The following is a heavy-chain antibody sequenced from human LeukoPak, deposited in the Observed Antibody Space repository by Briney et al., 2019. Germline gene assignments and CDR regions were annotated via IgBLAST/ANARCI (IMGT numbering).Heavy chain of an antibody. CDR2: IYYSGST. D-gene: IGHD6-13*01. Sequence: PSETLSLTCTVSGGSISSYYWSWIRQPPGKGLEWIGCIYYSGSTNYNPSLKSQVTISIDTSKSQFSLKLRSVTAADTAVYYCARVSPYSSSWYYFDYWGQGTLVTVSS. V-gene: IGHV4-59*01. CDR3: ARVSPYSSSWYYFDY. CDR1: GGSISSYY. J-gene: IGHJ4*02.